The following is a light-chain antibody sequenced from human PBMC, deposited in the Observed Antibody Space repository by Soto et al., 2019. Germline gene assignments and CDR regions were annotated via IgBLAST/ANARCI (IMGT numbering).Light chain of an antibody. CDR2: EVS. V-gene: IGKV1-5*01. CDR3: QQYHFWWT. Sequence: DIQMTQSPSTLSASVGDRVTITCRASQNIESRLVWYQQKPGQDPKVLIYEVSYLESGVPSRFSGSGAGTEFTLTINSLQPDDFATYYCQQYHFWWTFGQGTKVKI. CDR1: QNIESR. J-gene: IGKJ1*01.